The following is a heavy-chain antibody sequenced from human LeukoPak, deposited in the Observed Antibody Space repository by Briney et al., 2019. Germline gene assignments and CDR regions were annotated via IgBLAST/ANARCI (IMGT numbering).Heavy chain of an antibody. D-gene: IGHD1-26*01. CDR1: GFTFSSYA. Sequence: GGSLRLSCAASGFTFSSYAMSWVRQAPGKGLEWVSSISSSSSYIYYADSVKGRFTISRDNAKNSLYLQMNSLRAEDTAVYYCARVSSLSGSYYNLRAVFDYWGQGTLVTVSS. J-gene: IGHJ4*02. CDR3: ARVSSLSGSYYNLRAVFDY. CDR2: ISSSSSYI. V-gene: IGHV3-21*01.